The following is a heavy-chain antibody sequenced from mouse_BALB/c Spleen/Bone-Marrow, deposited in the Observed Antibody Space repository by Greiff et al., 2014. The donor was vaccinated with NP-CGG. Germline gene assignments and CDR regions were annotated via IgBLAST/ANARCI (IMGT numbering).Heavy chain of an antibody. V-gene: IGHV1-7*01. J-gene: IGHJ2*01. D-gene: IGHD1-1*02. CDR2: INPNTGYP. CDR3: ARRFTTVVTTGDD. CDR1: GYTFTSYW. Sequence: QVQLQQSGAELAKPGASVKMSCKASGYTFTSYWMHWVKQRPGQGLEWIGYINPNTGYPEYNQKFKDKATLTADKSSSTAYMQLSGLSSQDSAVYYCARRFTTVVTTGDDWGQGTTLTVSS.